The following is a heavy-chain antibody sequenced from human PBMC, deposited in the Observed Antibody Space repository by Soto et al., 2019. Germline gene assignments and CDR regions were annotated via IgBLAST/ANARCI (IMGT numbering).Heavy chain of an antibody. CDR3: AHRVLRTVFGLVTTTAIYFDF. CDR1: GFSFTTSGVG. V-gene: IGHV2-5*02. Sequence: QITLNESGPTQVKPRQTLTLTCTFSGFSFTTSGVGVGWIRQSPGKAPEWLALIYWDDDKRYSPSLKSRLTITKDTSKTQVVLTMADLDPADTATYYCAHRVLRTVFGLVTTTAIYFDFWGQGTPVAVSS. CDR2: IYWDDDK. J-gene: IGHJ4*02. D-gene: IGHD3-3*01.